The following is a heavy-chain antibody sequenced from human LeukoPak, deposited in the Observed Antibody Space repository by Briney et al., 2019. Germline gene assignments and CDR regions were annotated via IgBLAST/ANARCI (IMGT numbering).Heavy chain of an antibody. CDR2: ISGRGGNT. CDR1: GFTFSSYG. CDR3: AKMLGRTGSIYYGMDV. V-gene: IGHV3-23*01. D-gene: IGHD3-10*01. Sequence: QTGGSLRLSCAASGFTFSSYGMSWVRQAPGKGLEWVSAISGRGGNTYYADSVKGRFTISRDNSRNTLYLQMNSLRDADTAVYYCAKMLGRTGSIYYGMDVWGQGTTVTVSS. J-gene: IGHJ6*02.